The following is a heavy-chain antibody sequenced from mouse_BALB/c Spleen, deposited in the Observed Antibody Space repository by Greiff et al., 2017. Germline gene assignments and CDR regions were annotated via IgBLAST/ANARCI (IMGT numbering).Heavy chain of an antibody. CDR3: ARETLTGDYAMDY. CDR1: GFTFSDYG. D-gene: IGHD4-1*01. J-gene: IGHJ4*01. CDR2: ISNLAYSI. V-gene: IGHV5-15*02. Sequence: EVKLVESGGGLVQPGGSRKLSCAASGFTFSDYGMAWVRQAPGKGPGWVAFISNLAYSIYYADTVTGRFTISRENAKNTLYLEMSSLRSEDTAMYYCARETLTGDYAMDYWGQGTSVTVSS.